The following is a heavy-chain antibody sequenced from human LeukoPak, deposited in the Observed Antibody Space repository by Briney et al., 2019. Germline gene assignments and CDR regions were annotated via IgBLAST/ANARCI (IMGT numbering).Heavy chain of an antibody. J-gene: IGHJ4*02. CDR2: IKEDAGTK. V-gene: IGHV3-7*01. D-gene: IGHD2-21*01. CDR3: ARDTVGVLDY. Sequence: PGGSLRLSCAASGFTFSKSWMAWVRQVPGKGLEWVANIKEDAGTKHYAGYVEGRFTISRVNAKNLVYLQMNSLRADDTAIYHCARDTVGVLDYWGQGALVTVSS. CDR1: GFTFSKSW.